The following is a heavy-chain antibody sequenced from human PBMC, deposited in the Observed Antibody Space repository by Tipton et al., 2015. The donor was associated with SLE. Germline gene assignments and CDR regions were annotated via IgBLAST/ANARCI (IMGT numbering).Heavy chain of an antibody. D-gene: IGHD7-27*01. J-gene: IGHJ4*02. Sequence: TLSLTCAVYGGSFSGYYWSWIRQPPGKGLEWIGEINHSGSTNYNPSPKSRVTISVDTSKNQFSLKLSSVTAADTAVYYCARESPKLGSADFDYWGQGTLVTVSS. CDR1: GGSFSGYY. CDR2: INHSGST. V-gene: IGHV4-34*01. CDR3: ARESPKLGSADFDY.